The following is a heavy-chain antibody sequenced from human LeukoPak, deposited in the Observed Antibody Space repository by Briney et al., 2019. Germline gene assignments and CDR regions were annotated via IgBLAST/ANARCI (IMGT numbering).Heavy chain of an antibody. J-gene: IGHJ4*02. V-gene: IGHV3-48*01. CDR3: ARDFRYGSVTES. CDR2: ISSSSGII. D-gene: IGHD3-10*01. CDR1: GFSFTTYN. Sequence: GGSLRLSCAASGFSFTTYNTNWVRQAPGKGLEWISYISSSSGIIYDADSVKGRFTIPRDNAKNSLYLQMNSLRAEDTAVYYCARDFRYGSVTESWGQGTLVTVSS.